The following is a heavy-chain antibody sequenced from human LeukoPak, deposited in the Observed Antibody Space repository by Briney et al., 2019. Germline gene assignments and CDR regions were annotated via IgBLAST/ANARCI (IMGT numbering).Heavy chain of an antibody. Sequence: QPGGSLRLSCAAPGFTFSNYAMSWVRQAPGKGLEWVSVISGSGGTTYYADSVKGRFTISRDNSKNTLYLQMHSLRAEDTAVYYCAKNVGYTYGYPFDSWGQGALVTVSS. CDR2: ISGSGGTT. J-gene: IGHJ4*02. D-gene: IGHD5-18*01. V-gene: IGHV3-23*01. CDR3: AKNVGYTYGYPFDS. CDR1: GFTFSNYA.